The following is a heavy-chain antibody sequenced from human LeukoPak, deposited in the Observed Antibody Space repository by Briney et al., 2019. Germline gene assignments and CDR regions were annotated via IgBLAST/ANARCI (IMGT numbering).Heavy chain of an antibody. Sequence: ASVKVSCKASGYTFTGYYMHWVRQAPGQGLEWMGRINPNSGGTNYAQKFQGRVTMTRDTSISTAYMELSRLRSDDTAVYYCARDVSFSYGYFDYWGQGTLVTVSS. CDR1: GYTFTGYY. D-gene: IGHD3-16*01. CDR3: ARDVSFSYGYFDY. J-gene: IGHJ4*02. V-gene: IGHV1-2*06. CDR2: INPNSGGT.